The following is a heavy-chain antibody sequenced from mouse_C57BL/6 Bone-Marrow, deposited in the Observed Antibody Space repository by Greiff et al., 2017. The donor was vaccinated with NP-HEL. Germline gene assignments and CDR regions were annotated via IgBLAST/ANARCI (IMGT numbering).Heavy chain of an antibody. D-gene: IGHD2-3*01. CDR2: IDPANGNT. V-gene: IGHV14-3*01. CDR1: GFNITNTY. CDR3: ARARWGLLEYFDV. Sequence: EVQRVESVAELVRPGASVKLSCTASGFNITNTYMHWVKQRPEQGLEWIGRIDPANGNTKYAPKFQGKATITADTSSNTAYLQLSSLTSEDTAIYYCARARWGLLEYFDVWGTGTTVTVSS. J-gene: IGHJ1*03.